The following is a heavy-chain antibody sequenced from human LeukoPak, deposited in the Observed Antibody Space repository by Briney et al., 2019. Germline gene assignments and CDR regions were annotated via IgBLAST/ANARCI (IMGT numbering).Heavy chain of an antibody. V-gene: IGHV4-4*01. CDR3: AIGVRSSRV. CDR2: IYHSGST. J-gene: IGHJ1*01. Sequence: PSETLSLSYAVSGGSISGSNWWGWVRQPPGKGLEWIGEIYHSGSTNYNPSLKSRVTISVDKSKNQFSLKLSSVTAADSAGDSCAIGVRSSRVGGQGTLVTVSS. D-gene: IGHD3-3*01. CDR1: GGSISGSNW.